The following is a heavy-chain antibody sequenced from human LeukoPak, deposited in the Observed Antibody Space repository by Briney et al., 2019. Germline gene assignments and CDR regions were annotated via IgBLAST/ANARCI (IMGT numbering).Heavy chain of an antibody. CDR3: ATIKRGYPYGYFDF. J-gene: IGHJ4*02. CDR1: GGSISSHY. Sequence: SETLSLTCTVSGGSISSHYWSWVRQPPGKGLEWIGYMYDTVNTKDNPSLTSRLALSADTSKNQFSLRLGSVTAADTAVYYCATIKRGYPYGYFDFWGQGILVTVSS. D-gene: IGHD5-18*01. CDR2: MYDTVNT. V-gene: IGHV4-59*11.